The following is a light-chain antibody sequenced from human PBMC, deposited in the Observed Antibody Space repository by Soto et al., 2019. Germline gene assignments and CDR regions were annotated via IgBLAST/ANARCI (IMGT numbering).Light chain of an antibody. J-gene: IGKJ1*01. CDR2: GAS. Sequence: EIVLTQSPGTLSLSAGERVTLSCRARQSISGGYLAWYQKRPGQAPRLLLYGASTRATGIPARFSGSGSGTEFTLTISSLQSEDFAVYYCQQYNWPPTWTFGQGTKVYIK. V-gene: IGKV3-15*01. CDR1: QSISGGY. CDR3: QQYNWPPTWT.